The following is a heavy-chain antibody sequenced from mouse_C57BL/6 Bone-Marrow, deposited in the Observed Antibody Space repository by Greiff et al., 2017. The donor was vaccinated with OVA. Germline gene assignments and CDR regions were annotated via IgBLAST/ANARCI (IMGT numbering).Heavy chain of an antibody. CDR2: IDPSDSYT. V-gene: IGHV1-50*01. D-gene: IGHD1-1*01. CDR1: GYTFTSYW. CDR3: ASVITKVAY. Sequence: QVQLQQPGAELVKPGASVKLSCKASGYTFTSYWMQWVKQRPGQGLEWIGEIDPSDSYTNYNQKFKGKATLTVDTSSSTAYMQLSSLTSEDSAVYYCASVITKVAYWGQGTLVTVSA. J-gene: IGHJ3*01.